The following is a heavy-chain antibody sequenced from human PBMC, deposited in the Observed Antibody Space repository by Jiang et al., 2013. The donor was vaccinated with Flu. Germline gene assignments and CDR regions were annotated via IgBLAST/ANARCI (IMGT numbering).Heavy chain of an antibody. D-gene: IGHD5-12*01. J-gene: IGHJ4*02. CDR3: ARIVNDRSGYECDY. V-gene: IGHV3-7*01. Sequence: PGGSLRLSCAASGFTFGTYWMSWVRQAPGKGLEWVATIQRDGNEEYYLDSVKGRFTISRDNAKNSLYLQMNSLRAEDTAVYYCARIVNDRSGYECDYWGQGTLVTVSS. CDR1: GFTFGTYW. CDR2: IQRDGNEE.